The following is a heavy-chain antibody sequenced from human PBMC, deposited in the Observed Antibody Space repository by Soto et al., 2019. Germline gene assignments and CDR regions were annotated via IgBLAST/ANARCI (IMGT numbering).Heavy chain of an antibody. CDR3: ARGGYDRGPYFDY. CDR2: IYYSGST. D-gene: IGHD3-22*01. CDR1: GGSISSGGYY. Sequence: SETLSLTCTVSGGSISSGGYYWSWIRQHPGKGLEWIGYIYYSGSTYYNPSLKSRVTISVDTSKNQFSLKLSSVTAADTAVYYCARGGYDRGPYFDYWGQGTLVTVSS. V-gene: IGHV4-31*03. J-gene: IGHJ4*02.